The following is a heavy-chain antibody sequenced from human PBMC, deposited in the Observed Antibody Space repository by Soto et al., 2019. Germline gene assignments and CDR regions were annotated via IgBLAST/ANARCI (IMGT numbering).Heavy chain of an antibody. V-gene: IGHV3-23*01. CDR3: ARGVDIVLMVYANNRGAFDY. CDR1: GFTFSSYA. D-gene: IGHD2-8*01. J-gene: IGHJ4*02. Sequence: GGSLRLSCAASGFTFSSYAMSWVRQAPGKGLEWVSAISGSGGSTYYADSVKGRFTISRDNSKNTLYLQMNSLRAEDTAVYYCARGVDIVLMVYANNRGAFDYWGQGTLVTVSS. CDR2: ISGSGGST.